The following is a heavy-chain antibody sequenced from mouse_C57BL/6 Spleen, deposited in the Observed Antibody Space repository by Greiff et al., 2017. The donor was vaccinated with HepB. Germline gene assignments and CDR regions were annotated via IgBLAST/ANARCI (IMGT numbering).Heavy chain of an antibody. CDR1: GYTFTSYG. V-gene: IGHV1-81*01. Sequence: QVQLQQSGAELARPGASVKLSCKASGYTFTSYGISWVKQRTGQGLEWIGEIYPRSGNTYYNEKFKGKATLTADKSSSTAYIELRSLTSEDSAVYFCARVDYYYAMDYWGQGTSVTVSS. D-gene: IGHD2-1*01. CDR3: ARVDYYYAMDY. J-gene: IGHJ4*01. CDR2: IYPRSGNT.